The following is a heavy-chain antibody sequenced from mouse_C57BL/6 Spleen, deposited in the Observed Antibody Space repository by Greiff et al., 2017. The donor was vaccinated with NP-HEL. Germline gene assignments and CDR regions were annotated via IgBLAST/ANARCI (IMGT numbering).Heavy chain of an antibody. CDR3: ARGITTSDY. CDR1: GYSITSGYY. CDR2: ISYDGSN. D-gene: IGHD1-1*01. V-gene: IGHV3-6*01. Sequence: EVQLQQSGPGLVKPSQSLSLTCSVTGYSITSGYYWNWIRQFPGNKLEWMGYISYDGSNNYNPSLKNRISITRDPSKNQFFLKLNSVTTEDTATYYCARGITTSDYWGQGTTLTVSS. J-gene: IGHJ2*01.